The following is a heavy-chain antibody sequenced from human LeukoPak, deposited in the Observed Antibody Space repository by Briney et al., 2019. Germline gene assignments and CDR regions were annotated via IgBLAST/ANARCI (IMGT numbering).Heavy chain of an antibody. CDR2: ISYDGSSK. D-gene: IGHD4-17*01. J-gene: IGHJ6*02. V-gene: IGHV3-30-3*01. CDR1: GDTFSSYA. Sequence: GRPLRLSCAASGDTFSSYAIHWVRQAPGKGLEWVAVISYDGSSKFYANSVKGRFTISRDNSENTLYLQLNSLRGEDTAVYYCARGNANDDYPGYYYAVDVWGQGTTVTVTS. CDR3: ARGNANDDYPGYYYAVDV.